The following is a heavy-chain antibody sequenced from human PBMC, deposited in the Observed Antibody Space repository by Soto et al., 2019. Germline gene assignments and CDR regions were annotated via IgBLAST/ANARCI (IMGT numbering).Heavy chain of an antibody. V-gene: IGHV3-30*18. CDR3: AKIYQPYKYYYYYYMDV. CDR2: ISYDGSNK. J-gene: IGHJ6*03. Sequence: GGSLRLSCAASGFTFSSYGMHWVRQAPGKGLEWVAVISYDGSNKYYADSVKGRFTISRDNSKNTLYLQMNSLRAEDTAVYYCAKIYQPYKYYYYYYMDVWGKGTTVTVSS. CDR1: GFTFSSYG. D-gene: IGHD2-2*01.